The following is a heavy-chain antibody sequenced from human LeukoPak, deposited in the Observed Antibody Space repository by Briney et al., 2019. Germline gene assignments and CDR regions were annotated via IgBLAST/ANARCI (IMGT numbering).Heavy chain of an antibody. D-gene: IGHD3-22*01. CDR1: GGTFSSYT. CDR3: ALTTYYDSSGYYPYYLDY. CDR2: IIPILGIA. J-gene: IGHJ4*02. Sequence: SVTVSCKASGGTFSSYTISWVRQAPGQGLEWMGRIIPILGIANYAQKFQGRVTITADKSTSTAYMELSSLRSEDTAVYYCALTTYYDSSGYYPYYLDYWGQGTLVTVSS. V-gene: IGHV1-69*02.